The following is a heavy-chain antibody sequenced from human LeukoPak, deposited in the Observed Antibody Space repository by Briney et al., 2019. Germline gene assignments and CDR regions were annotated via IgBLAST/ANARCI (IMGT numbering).Heavy chain of an antibody. Sequence: GGSLRLSCAASGLIFTNYWMRWVRQARGGGLEWGAIINQDGSERYYVDSVKGRFTVYRDSAKNTLYLQMNSQRGEDTAVYYCARDKITGASTNDYWGQGTLVTVSS. J-gene: IGHJ4*02. V-gene: IGHV3-7*01. D-gene: IGHD1-14*01. CDR1: GLIFTNYW. CDR3: ARDKITGASTNDY. CDR2: INQDGSER.